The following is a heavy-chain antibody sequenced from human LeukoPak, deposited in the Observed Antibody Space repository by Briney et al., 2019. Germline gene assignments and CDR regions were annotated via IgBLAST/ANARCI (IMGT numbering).Heavy chain of an antibody. CDR1: GFTFSTYW. Sequence: GGSLRLSCEASGFTFSTYWMSWVRQAPGKGLGWVANINQDGSAAFYVDSVKGRFTISRDNAKNSLYLQMNSLRVDDTAVYHCAREVNAGYWGQGTLVTVSS. CDR2: INQDGSAA. V-gene: IGHV3-7*01. D-gene: IGHD1-1*01. CDR3: AREVNAGY. J-gene: IGHJ4*02.